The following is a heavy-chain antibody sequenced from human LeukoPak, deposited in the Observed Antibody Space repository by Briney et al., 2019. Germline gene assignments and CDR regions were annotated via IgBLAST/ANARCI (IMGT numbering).Heavy chain of an antibody. CDR2: IIPIFGTA. V-gene: IGHV1-69*05. CDR3: ARDETGPEWELPFDY. CDR1: GGTFGSYA. D-gene: IGHD1-26*01. Sequence: SVKVSCKASGGTFGSYAISWVRQAPGQGLEWMGRIIPIFGTANYAQKFQGRVTITTDESTSTAYMELSSLRSEDTAVYYCARDETGPEWELPFDYWGQGTLVTVSS. J-gene: IGHJ4*02.